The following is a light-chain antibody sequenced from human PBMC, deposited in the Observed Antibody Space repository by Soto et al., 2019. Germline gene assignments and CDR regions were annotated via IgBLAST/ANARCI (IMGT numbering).Light chain of an antibody. Sequence: EIVLTQSPGTLSLSPGERATLSCRASQRFSASSLAWSHQSPGQVPGLLPYVASSRATGIQARFSGSGSGTDFTLTITRLEPEDFAVYYCQQYGSSRWTFGRGTKVEIK. J-gene: IGKJ1*01. CDR2: VAS. CDR3: QQYGSSRWT. CDR1: QRFSASS. V-gene: IGKV3-20*01.